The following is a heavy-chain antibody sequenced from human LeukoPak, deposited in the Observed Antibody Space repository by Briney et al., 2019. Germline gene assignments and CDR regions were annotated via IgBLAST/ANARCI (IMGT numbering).Heavy chain of an antibody. CDR3: AKDESDYGDY. CDR1: GFTFSNYG. CDR2: IRYDGSGE. V-gene: IGHV3-30*02. Sequence: PGGSLRLSCGASGFTFSNYGMHWVRQAPGKGPEWLTFIRYDGSGEYYGDSVKGRFTISRDNSKNTLYLQMNSLRAEDTAVYYCAKDESDYGDYWGQGTLVTVSS. J-gene: IGHJ4*02.